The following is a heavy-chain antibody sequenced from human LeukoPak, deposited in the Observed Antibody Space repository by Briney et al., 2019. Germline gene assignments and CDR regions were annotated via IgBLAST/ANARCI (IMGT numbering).Heavy chain of an antibody. V-gene: IGHV3-11*06. J-gene: IGHJ4*02. Sequence: GGSLRLSCAASGFTFSDYYMSWIRQAPGKGLEWVSSISSSSSYIYYADSVKGRFTISRDNAKNSLYLQMNSLRAEDTAVYYCARDIYYDSSGYYVYWGQGTLVTVSS. CDR1: GFTFSDYY. CDR2: ISSSSSYI. D-gene: IGHD3-22*01. CDR3: ARDIYYDSSGYYVY.